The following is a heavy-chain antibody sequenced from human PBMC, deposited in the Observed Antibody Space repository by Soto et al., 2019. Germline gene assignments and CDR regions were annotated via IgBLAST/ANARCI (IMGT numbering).Heavy chain of an antibody. D-gene: IGHD3-10*01. Sequence: SEPRSLTCAAHNGSFTGYFWTWIRQSPGKGLEWIGEINHRGGATYNPSLKSRVTISVDTSKNQFSLKLSSVTAADTAVYYCASSLARRVRGEIQDYFDYWGQGTLVTVSS. J-gene: IGHJ4*02. CDR3: ASSLARRVRGEIQDYFDY. V-gene: IGHV4-34*09. CDR2: INHRGGA. CDR1: NGSFTGYF.